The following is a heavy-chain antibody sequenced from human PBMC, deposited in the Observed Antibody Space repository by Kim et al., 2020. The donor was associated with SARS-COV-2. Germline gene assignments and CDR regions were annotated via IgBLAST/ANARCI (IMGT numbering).Heavy chain of an antibody. J-gene: IGHJ4*02. CDR2: IYHSGST. D-gene: IGHD3-10*01. CDR3: ARGGGRVPGVAHLLWFGELKPSLSYFDY. V-gene: IGHV4-4*02. Sequence: SETLSLTCAVSGGSISSSNWWSWVRQPPGKGLEWIGEIYHSGSTNYNPSLKSRVTISVDKSKNQFSLKLSSVTAADTAVYYWARGGGRVPGVAHLLWFGELKPSLSYFDYWGQGTLVTVSS. CDR1: GGSISSSNW.